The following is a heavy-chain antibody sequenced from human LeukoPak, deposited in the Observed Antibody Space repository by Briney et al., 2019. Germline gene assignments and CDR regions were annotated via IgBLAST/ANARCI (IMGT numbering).Heavy chain of an antibody. J-gene: IGHJ4*02. CDR2: IANKATGTT. CDR3: ARGMTTVTDFGY. V-gene: IGHV3-15*04. D-gene: IGHD4-17*01. CDR1: GFTFSDAW. Sequence: GGSLRLSCAASGFTFSDAWMSWVRQAPGKGLEWVGRIANKATGTTVYAAPVEGRFTISRDNSKNTLYLQMGSLRAEDMAVYYCARGMTTVTDFGYWGQGTLVTVSS.